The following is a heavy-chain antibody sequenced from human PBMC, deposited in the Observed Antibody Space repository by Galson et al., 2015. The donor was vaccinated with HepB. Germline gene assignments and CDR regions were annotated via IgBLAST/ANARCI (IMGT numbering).Heavy chain of an antibody. CDR3: ARVAGDYDSSGYYERGYCFDY. CDR1: GGSISSGDYY. Sequence: QVQLQESGPGLVKPSETLSLTCTVSGGSISSGDYYWSWIRQPPGKGLEWIEYIYYSGSTYYNPSLKSRVTISVDTSKNQFSLKLSSVTAADTAVYYCARVAGDYDSSGYYERGYCFDYWGQGTLVTVSS. J-gene: IGHJ4*02. D-gene: IGHD3-22*01. CDR2: IYYSGST. V-gene: IGHV4-30-4*01.